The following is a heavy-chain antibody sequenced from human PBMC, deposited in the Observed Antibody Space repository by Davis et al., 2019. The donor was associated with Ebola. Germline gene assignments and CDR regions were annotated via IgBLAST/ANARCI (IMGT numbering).Heavy chain of an antibody. V-gene: IGHV1-3*01. CDR3: ARDGIGFCSSTSCSLGYYYYMDV. CDR1: GYTFTSYA. Sequence: ASVKVSCKASGYTFTSYAMHWVRQAPGQRLEWMGWINAGNGNTKYSQKFQGRVTITRDTSASTAYMELSSLRSEDTAVYYCARDGIGFCSSTSCSLGYYYYMDVWGKGTTVTVSS. CDR2: INAGNGNT. D-gene: IGHD2-2*01. J-gene: IGHJ6*03.